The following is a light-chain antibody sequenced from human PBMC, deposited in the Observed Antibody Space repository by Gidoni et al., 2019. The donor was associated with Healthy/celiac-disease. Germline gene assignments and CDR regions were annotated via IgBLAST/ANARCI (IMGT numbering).Light chain of an antibody. Sequence: DIVMTQFPLSLPVTPGEPASISCRSSQSLLHSNGYNYLDWYLQKPGQSPQLLIYLGSNRASRVPDRFSGSGSGTDFTLKISKVEAENVGVYYCMQALQTPRTFGPGTKVDIK. CDR2: LGS. CDR1: QSLLHSNGYNY. V-gene: IGKV2-28*01. J-gene: IGKJ3*01. CDR3: MQALQTPRT.